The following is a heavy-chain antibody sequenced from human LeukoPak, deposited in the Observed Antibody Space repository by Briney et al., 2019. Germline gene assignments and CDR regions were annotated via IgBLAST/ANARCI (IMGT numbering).Heavy chain of an antibody. D-gene: IGHD3-3*01. V-gene: IGHV1-2*02. CDR2: FNPNSGGT. Sequence: ASVKVSCKASGYTFTGYYMHWVRQAPGQGLEWMGWFNPNSGGTNYAQKFQGRVTMTRDTSISTAYMELSRLRSDDTAVYYCARDLDYDFWSGYHPFDYWGQGTLVTVSS. CDR1: GYTFTGYY. J-gene: IGHJ4*02. CDR3: ARDLDYDFWSGYHPFDY.